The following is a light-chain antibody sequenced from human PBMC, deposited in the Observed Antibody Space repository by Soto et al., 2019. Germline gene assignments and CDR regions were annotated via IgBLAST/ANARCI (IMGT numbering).Light chain of an antibody. Sequence: EIVLMQSPGTLSLSPGERATLSCRASQSVSNNYLAWYQQKPGQAPRLLIYGASARATGVPDSFSGSGSGTDFTLTITRLEPEDFAVYYCQQYGISPLMYTFGQGTKLGVK. V-gene: IGKV3-20*01. CDR3: QQYGISPLMYT. J-gene: IGKJ2*01. CDR2: GAS. CDR1: QSVSNNY.